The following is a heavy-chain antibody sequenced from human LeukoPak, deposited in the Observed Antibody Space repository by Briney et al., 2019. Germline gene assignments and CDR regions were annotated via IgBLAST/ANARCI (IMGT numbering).Heavy chain of an antibody. CDR2: MNPNSGNT. D-gene: IGHD2-2*01. CDR3: ARGKWRYCSSTSCYVLDY. CDR1: GYTFTSYD. V-gene: IGHV1-8*03. J-gene: IGHJ4*02. Sequence: ASVKVSCKASGYTFTSYDINWVRQATGQGLEWMGWMNPNSGNTGYAQKFQGRVTITRNTSISTAYMELSSLRSEDTAVYYCARGKWRYCSSTSCYVLDYWGQGTLVTVSS.